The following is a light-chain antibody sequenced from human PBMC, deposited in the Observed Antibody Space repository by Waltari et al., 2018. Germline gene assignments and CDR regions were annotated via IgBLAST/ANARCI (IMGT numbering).Light chain of an antibody. V-gene: IGKV3-20*01. Sequence: EIVLEQSPGTLSLSPGERATLSCRASQTFGSPFLAWFQQKPGQSPRRLIFNASARATGVPDRFSGRASGTDFTLTITRLEPEDFAVYFCQYHDGPWTFGRGTKV. J-gene: IGKJ1*01. CDR1: QTFGSPF. CDR2: NAS. CDR3: QYHDGPWT.